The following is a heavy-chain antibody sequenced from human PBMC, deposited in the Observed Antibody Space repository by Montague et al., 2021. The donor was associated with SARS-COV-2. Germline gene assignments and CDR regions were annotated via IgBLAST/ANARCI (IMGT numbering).Heavy chain of an antibody. Sequence: SETLSLTCTVSGGSMRDYYWSWIRQPPGEGLEWIGYIYYSGSTKYNPSLKSRVTISVDTSKSQMSLRLNSVTAADTAVYYCAGDRGRFWHFDLWGRGTLVTVSS. CDR3: AGDRGRFWHFDL. D-gene: IGHD5-12*01. J-gene: IGHJ2*01. CDR1: GGSMRDYY. V-gene: IGHV4-59*01. CDR2: IYYSGST.